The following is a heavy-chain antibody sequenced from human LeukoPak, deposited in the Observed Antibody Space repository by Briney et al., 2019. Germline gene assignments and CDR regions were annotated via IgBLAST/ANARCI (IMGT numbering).Heavy chain of an antibody. CDR1: GFTFSDYY. CDR2: ISSSSSYT. CDR3: ARHVTYYYDSSGQGWFDP. Sequence: KPGGSLRLSCAASGFTFSDYYMSWIRHAPGKGLEWVSYISSSSSYTNYADSVKGRFTISRDNAKNSLYLQMNSLRAEDTAVYYCARHVTYYYDSSGQGWFDPWGQGTLVTVSS. V-gene: IGHV3-11*03. J-gene: IGHJ5*02. D-gene: IGHD3-22*01.